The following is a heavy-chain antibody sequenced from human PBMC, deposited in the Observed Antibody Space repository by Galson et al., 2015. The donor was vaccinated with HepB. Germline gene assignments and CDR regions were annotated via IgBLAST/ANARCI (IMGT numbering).Heavy chain of an antibody. CDR3: ARALGGSYFYGMDV. CDR1: GGSTSSSSYY. J-gene: IGHJ6*02. CDR2: VYYSGVT. V-gene: IGHV4-39*01. Sequence: ETLSLTCTVSGGSTSSSSYYWNWIRQSPGKGLEWIGSVYYSGVTYYNPSLKGRVTISVDTSKNQFSLRVSSVTAADTAMYYCARALGGSYFYGMDVWGQGATVAVSS. D-gene: IGHD3-16*02.